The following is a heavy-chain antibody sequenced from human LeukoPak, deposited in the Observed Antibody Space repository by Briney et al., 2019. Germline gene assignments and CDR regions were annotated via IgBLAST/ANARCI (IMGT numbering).Heavy chain of an antibody. CDR2: IYHSGNT. D-gene: IGHD6-13*01. CDR1: GGSISSSNW. Sequence: SGTLSLTCAVSGGSISSSNWWSWVRQPPGKGLEWIGEIYHSGNTNYNPSLKSRVTISIDKSKNQFSLKLSSVTAADTAIYYCAREYGSSHSFDPWGQGTLVTVSS. CDR3: AREYGSSHSFDP. J-gene: IGHJ5*02. V-gene: IGHV4-4*02.